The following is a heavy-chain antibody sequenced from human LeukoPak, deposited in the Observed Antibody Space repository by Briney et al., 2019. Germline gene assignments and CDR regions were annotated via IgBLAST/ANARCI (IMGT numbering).Heavy chain of an antibody. CDR3: ARGVVVVVRGGFDP. D-gene: IGHD2-15*01. Sequence: PSETLSLTCAVYGGSFSGYYWSWIRQPPGKGLEWLGEINHSGSTNYNPSLKSRVTISVDTSKNQFSLKLSSVTAADTAVYYCARGVVVVVRGGFDPWGQGTLVAVSS. J-gene: IGHJ5*02. CDR2: INHSGST. V-gene: IGHV4-34*01. CDR1: GGSFSGYY.